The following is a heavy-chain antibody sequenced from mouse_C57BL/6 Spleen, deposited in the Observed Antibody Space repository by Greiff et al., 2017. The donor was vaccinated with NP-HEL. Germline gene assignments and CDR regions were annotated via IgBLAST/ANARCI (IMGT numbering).Heavy chain of an antibody. CDR2: IDPANGDT. CDR1: GFNIKNTY. V-gene: IGHV14-3*01. CDR3: ARKIYYEGYYFDY. J-gene: IGHJ2*01. Sequence: EVQLQESVAELLRPGASVKLSCTASGFNIKNTYMHWVKQRPEQGLEWIGSIDPANGDTKYAPKFQGKATITADTSSNTAYLHLSSLTSEDTAIYYCARKIYYEGYYFDYWGQGATLTVSS. D-gene: IGHD2-4*01.